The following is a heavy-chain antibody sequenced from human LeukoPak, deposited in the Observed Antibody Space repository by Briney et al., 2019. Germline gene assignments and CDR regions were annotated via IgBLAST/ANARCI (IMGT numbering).Heavy chain of an antibody. CDR2: ISDNGGST. J-gene: IGHJ4*02. CDR1: GFTFSTYA. Sequence: GGSLRLSCAAPGFTFSTYAMSWVRQAPGKGLEWVSTISDNGGSTYYADSVKGRFTISRDNSKNTLYLQMNSLRVDGTAVYYCAKPPPDSSSWLFDYWGQGTLVTVSS. CDR3: AKPPPDSSSWLFDY. V-gene: IGHV3-23*01. D-gene: IGHD6-13*01.